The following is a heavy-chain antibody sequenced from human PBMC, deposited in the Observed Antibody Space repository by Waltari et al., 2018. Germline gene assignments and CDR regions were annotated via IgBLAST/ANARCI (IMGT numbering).Heavy chain of an antibody. CDR2: IAYDGSNK. J-gene: IGHJ4*02. CDR3: ARAPTITAAYLFDY. Sequence: QVQLVESGGGVVQPGRSLRLSCAASGFTFSSYAMHWVRQAPGKGLEWVAVIAYDGSNKYYADSVKGRFTISRDNSKNTLYLQMNSLRAEDTAVYYCARAPTITAAYLFDYWGQGTLVTVSS. V-gene: IGHV3-30-3*01. CDR1: GFTFSSYA. D-gene: IGHD6-13*01.